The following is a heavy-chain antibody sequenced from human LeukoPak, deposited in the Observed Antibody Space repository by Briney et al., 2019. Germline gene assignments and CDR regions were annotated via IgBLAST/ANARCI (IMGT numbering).Heavy chain of an antibody. CDR1: GFTFSSYG. V-gene: IGHV3-33*08. D-gene: IGHD3-3*01. CDR3: AREFWPNYCYGMDV. J-gene: IGHJ6*02. Sequence: GGSLRLSCAASGFTFSSYGMHWVRQAPGKGLEWVAVIWYDGSNKYYADSVKGRFTVSRDNSKNTLYLQMNSLRAEDTAVYYCAREFWPNYCYGMDVWGQGTTVTVSS. CDR2: IWYDGSNK.